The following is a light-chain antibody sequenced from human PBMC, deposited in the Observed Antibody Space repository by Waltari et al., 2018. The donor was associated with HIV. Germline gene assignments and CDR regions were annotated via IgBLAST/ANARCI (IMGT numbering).Light chain of an antibody. V-gene: IGKV1-39*01. J-gene: IGKJ3*01. Sequence: DIQMTQSPSSLSASVGDPVTITCRASQSISRYLNWYRQLPGKAPNLLIYATSSLQSGVPSRFGGSGSGTDFTLTITSLQPEDFATYYCQQSYSTPFTFGPGTKVDV. CDR1: QSISRY. CDR2: ATS. CDR3: QQSYSTPFT.